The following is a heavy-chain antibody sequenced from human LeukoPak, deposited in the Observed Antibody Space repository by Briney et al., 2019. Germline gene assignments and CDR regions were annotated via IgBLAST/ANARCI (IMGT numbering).Heavy chain of an antibody. CDR1: GFTFSSYA. V-gene: IGHV3-64*01. CDR2: ISSNGGST. CDR3: ARMVEYYYYYGMDV. Sequence: GGSLRLSCAASGFTFSSYAMHWVRQAPGKGLEYVSAISSNGGSTYYANSVKGRFIISRDNSKNTLYLQMGSLRAEDMAVYYCARMVEYYYYYGMDVWGQGTTVTVSS. J-gene: IGHJ6*02. D-gene: IGHD2-15*01.